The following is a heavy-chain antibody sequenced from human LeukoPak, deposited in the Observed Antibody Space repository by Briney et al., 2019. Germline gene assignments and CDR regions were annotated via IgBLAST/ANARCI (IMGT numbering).Heavy chain of an antibody. J-gene: IGHJ5*01. CDR2: INDNGDST. Sequence: GGSQRLSCSASGFTFSSSAMHWVRQAPGKGLESFAAINDNGDSTYYTDSVKGRFTISRDNSKNTLYLQMSSLRLEDTAVYYCVRRAGPGYFYDSWGQGALLAVSS. D-gene: IGHD3-22*01. CDR1: GFTFSSSA. CDR3: VRRAGPGYFYDS. V-gene: IGHV3-64D*09.